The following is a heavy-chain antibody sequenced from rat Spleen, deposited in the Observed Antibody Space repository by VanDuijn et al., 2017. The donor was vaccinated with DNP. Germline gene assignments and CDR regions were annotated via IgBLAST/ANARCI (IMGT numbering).Heavy chain of an antibody. CDR2: INYSCAT. D-gene: IGHD1-11*01. CDR1: GYSITRSYR. CDR3: ARGLNYGGYIYSWYFDF. Sequence: EVQLQESGPGLVKPSQSLSLTCSVTGYSITRSYRWNWIRKFPGKKMEWMGYINYSCATAYNPSLKSRISLTRDTSKNQFFLQLNSVTTEDTATYYCARGLNYGGYIYSWYFDFWGPGTMVAVSS. J-gene: IGHJ1*01. V-gene: IGHV3-3*01.